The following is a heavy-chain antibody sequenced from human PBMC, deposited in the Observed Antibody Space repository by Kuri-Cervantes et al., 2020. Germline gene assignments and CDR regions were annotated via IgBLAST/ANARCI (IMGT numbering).Heavy chain of an antibody. CDR2: ISYDGSNK. V-gene: IGHV3-30*03. D-gene: IGHD2-21*02. CDR1: GFTFSSYG. Sequence: GESLKISCAASGFTFSSYGMHWVRQAPGKGLEWVAVISYDGSNKYYADSVKGRFTISRDNSKNTLYLQMNSLRAEDTAVYYCARAYCGGDCYPGDYYYYSMDVWGQGTTVTVSS. CDR3: ARAYCGGDCYPGDYYYYSMDV. J-gene: IGHJ6*02.